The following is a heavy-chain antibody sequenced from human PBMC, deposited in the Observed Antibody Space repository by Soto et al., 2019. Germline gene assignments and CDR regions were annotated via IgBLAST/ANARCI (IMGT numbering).Heavy chain of an antibody. D-gene: IGHD3-16*01. CDR2: IYGDDSNT. CDR3: ARVKFGDYQRAFEY. CDR1: GYSLTNYW. Sequence: EVRLVQSGAEVKKPGESLGISCQGSGYSLTNYWIAWVRQMSGKGLEWMGMIYGDDSNTKYSPSFQGHVTRSVDKSTNNAYLQWSSLRASDTAMYYCARVKFGDYQRAFEYWGQGSLVTVSS. J-gene: IGHJ4*02. V-gene: IGHV5-51*01.